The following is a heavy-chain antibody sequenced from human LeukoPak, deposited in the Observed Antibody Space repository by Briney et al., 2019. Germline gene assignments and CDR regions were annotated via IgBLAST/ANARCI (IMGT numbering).Heavy chain of an antibody. CDR2: INHSGST. D-gene: IGHD6-19*01. J-gene: IGHJ4*02. CDR1: GGSFSGYY. Sequence: SETLSLTCAVYGGSFSGYYWSWIRQPPGKGLEWIGEINHSGSTNYNPSLKSRVTISVGTSKNQFSLKLNSVTAADTAVYYCASLAVAGLSEGYWGQGTLVIVSS. CDR3: ASLAVAGLSEGY. V-gene: IGHV4-34*01.